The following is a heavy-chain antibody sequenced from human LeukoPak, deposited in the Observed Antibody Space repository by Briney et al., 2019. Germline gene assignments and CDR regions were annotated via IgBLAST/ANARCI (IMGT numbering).Heavy chain of an antibody. CDR3: ASFSNYDAFDI. CDR1: GFTFSSYA. V-gene: IGHV3-30*04. CDR2: ISYDGSNK. J-gene: IGHJ3*02. D-gene: IGHD4-11*01. Sequence: PGGSLRLSCAASGFTFSSYAMHWVRQAPGKGLEWVAVISYDGSNKYYADSVKGRFTISRDNSKNTLYLQMNSLRAEDTAVYYCASFSNYDAFDIWGQGTMVTVSS.